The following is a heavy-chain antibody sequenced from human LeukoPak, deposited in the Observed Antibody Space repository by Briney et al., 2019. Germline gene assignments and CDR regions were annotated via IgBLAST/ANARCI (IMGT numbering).Heavy chain of an antibody. J-gene: IGHJ5*02. Sequence: PGGSLRLSCAASGFTVSSNYMSWVRQAPGKGLKWASLIYSGGSTYYADSVKGRFTISRDNSKNTLYLQMNSLRAEDTAVYYCTRNWGSDNWFDPWGQGTLVTVSS. V-gene: IGHV3-53*01. CDR3: TRNWGSDNWFDP. D-gene: IGHD7-27*01. CDR2: IYSGGST. CDR1: GFTVSSNY.